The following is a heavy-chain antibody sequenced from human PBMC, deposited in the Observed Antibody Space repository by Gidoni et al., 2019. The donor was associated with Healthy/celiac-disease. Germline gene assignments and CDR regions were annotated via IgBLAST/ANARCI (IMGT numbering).Heavy chain of an antibody. J-gene: IGHJ6*02. D-gene: IGHD3-10*01. CDR1: GGSISRYY. V-gene: IGHV4-4*07. CDR3: ARESPTRITMVRGVMDV. Sequence: QVQLQESGPGLVKPSETLSLTCTVSGGSISRYYWIWIRQPAGKGLEWIWRIYTSGSTNYNPSLKSRVTMSVDTSKTQFSLKLSSVTAADTAVYYCARESPTRITMVRGVMDVWGQGTTVTVSS. CDR2: IYTSGST.